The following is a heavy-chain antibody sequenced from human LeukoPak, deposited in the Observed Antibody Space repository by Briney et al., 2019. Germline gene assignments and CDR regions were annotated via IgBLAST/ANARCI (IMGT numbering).Heavy chain of an antibody. V-gene: IGHV3-30-3*01. CDR2: ISYDGSNK. Sequence: PGGSLRLSCAASGFTFSRYPMHWVRQAPGKGLEWVAVISYDGSNKYYADSVKGRFTISRDNSKNTLYLQMNSLRAEDTAVYYCAREDFDIWGQGTMATVSS. CDR1: GFTFSRYP. CDR3: AREDFDI. J-gene: IGHJ3*02.